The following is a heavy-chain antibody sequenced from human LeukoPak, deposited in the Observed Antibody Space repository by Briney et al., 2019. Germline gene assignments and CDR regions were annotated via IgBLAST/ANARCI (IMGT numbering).Heavy chain of an antibody. CDR3: AKYGYYYDSSGYYSGARGAFDI. J-gene: IGHJ3*02. V-gene: IGHV3-48*03. D-gene: IGHD3-22*01. CDR1: GFTFSSYE. CDR2: ISSSDSTI. Sequence: QPGGSLRLSCVASGFTFSSYEMNWVRQAPGKGLEWISYISSSDSTIYYADSVKGRFTISRDNAKNSLYLQMHSLRAEDTAVYYCAKYGYYYDSSGYYSGARGAFDIWGQGTMVTVSS.